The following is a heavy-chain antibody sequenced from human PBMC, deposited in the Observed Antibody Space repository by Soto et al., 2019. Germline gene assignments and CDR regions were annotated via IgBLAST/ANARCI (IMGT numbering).Heavy chain of an antibody. V-gene: IGHV1-18*01. D-gene: IGHD3-3*01. CDR3: ARGIPQLRFFLTGTTTEYNWFDP. J-gene: IGHJ5*02. Sequence: QVQLVQSGAEVKKPGASVKVSCKASGYTFTSYGISWVRQAPGQGLKWMGWISAYNGNTNYAQKLQGRVTMTTDTSTSTAYMELRSLRSDDTAVYYCARGIPQLRFFLTGTTTEYNWFDPWGQGTLVTVSS. CDR2: ISAYNGNT. CDR1: GYTFTSYG.